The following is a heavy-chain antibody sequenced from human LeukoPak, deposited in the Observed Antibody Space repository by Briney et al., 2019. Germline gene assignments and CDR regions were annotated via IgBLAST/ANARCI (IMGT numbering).Heavy chain of an antibody. CDR1: GFTFSSYD. D-gene: IGHD3-10*01. CDR2: IRGSGGST. V-gene: IGHV3-23*01. Sequence: PGGSLRLSCAASGFTFSSYDMSWVRQAPGKGLEWVSGIRGSGGSTYHADSVKGRFIISRDNAKNSLYLQMNSLRAEDTAVYYCVARPGDYYYGMDVWGQGTTVTVSS. J-gene: IGHJ6*02. CDR3: VARPGDYYYGMDV.